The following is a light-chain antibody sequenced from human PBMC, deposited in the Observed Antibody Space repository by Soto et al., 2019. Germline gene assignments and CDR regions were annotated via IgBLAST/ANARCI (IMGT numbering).Light chain of an antibody. CDR2: DVS. CDR3: SSYTSSTTVV. J-gene: IGLJ2*01. V-gene: IGLV2-14*01. CDR1: SSDIGDYNY. Sequence: QSALTQPASVSGSPGQSITISCTGTSSDIGDYNYVSWYQHHPGKAPKLMIYDVSNRPSGGSNRFSGSKSGNTASLTISGLQAEDEADYYCSSYTSSTTVVFGGGTKLTVL.